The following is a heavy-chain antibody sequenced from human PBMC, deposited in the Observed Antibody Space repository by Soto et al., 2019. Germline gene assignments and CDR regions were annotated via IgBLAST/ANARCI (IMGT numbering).Heavy chain of an antibody. D-gene: IGHD3-10*01. V-gene: IGHV3-30-3*01. CDR3: AAGERQITMAFDY. CDR1: GFTFSSYA. Sequence: QVPLVESGGGVVQPGRSLRLSCAASGFTFSSYAMHWVRQAPGKGLEWVAVISYDGSNKYYADSVKGRFTISRDNSKNTLYLQMNSLRAEDTAVYYCAAGERQITMAFDYWGQGTLVTVSS. CDR2: ISYDGSNK. J-gene: IGHJ4*02.